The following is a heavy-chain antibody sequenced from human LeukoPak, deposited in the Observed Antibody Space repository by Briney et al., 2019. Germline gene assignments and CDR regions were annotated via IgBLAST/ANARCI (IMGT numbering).Heavy chain of an antibody. Sequence: GGSLRLSCAASGFAFSSYALSWVRQAPGKGLEWVSAISGSGGSTYSADSVKGRFTISRDNSKNTLYLQMNSLRAEDRAVYYGAKGRSIGWYSSDYFDYWGQGTLVTVSS. D-gene: IGHD6-19*01. V-gene: IGHV3-23*01. CDR3: AKGRSIGWYSSDYFDY. J-gene: IGHJ4*02. CDR2: ISGSGGST. CDR1: GFAFSSYA.